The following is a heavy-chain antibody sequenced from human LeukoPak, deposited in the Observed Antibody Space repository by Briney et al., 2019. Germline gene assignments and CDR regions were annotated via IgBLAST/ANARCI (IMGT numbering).Heavy chain of an antibody. D-gene: IGHD3-9*01. J-gene: IGHJ6*03. CDR1: GFTFSDHY. CDR3: ARDGVLRYFDWLFPYYMDV. CDR2: ISTTGSTI. V-gene: IGHV3-11*01. Sequence: PGGSLRLSCAASGFTFSDHYMSWIRQAPGKGLEWVSYISTTGSTIYYADSVKGRFTISRDNAKNSLYLQMNSLRAEDTAVYYCARDGVLRYFDWLFPYYMDVWGKGTTVTISS.